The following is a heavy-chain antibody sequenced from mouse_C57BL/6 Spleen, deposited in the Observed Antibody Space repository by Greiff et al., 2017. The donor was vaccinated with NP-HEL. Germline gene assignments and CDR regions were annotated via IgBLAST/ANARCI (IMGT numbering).Heavy chain of an antibody. Sequence: QVQLKQSGAELVRPGASVKLSCKASGYTFTDYYINWVKQRPGQGLEWIARIYPGSGNTYYNEKFKGKATLTAEKSSSTAYMQLSSLTSEDSAVYFCARERYYGSSGYFDVWGTGTTVTVSS. D-gene: IGHD1-1*01. CDR3: ARERYYGSSGYFDV. CDR1: GYTFTDYY. J-gene: IGHJ1*03. V-gene: IGHV1-76*01. CDR2: IYPGSGNT.